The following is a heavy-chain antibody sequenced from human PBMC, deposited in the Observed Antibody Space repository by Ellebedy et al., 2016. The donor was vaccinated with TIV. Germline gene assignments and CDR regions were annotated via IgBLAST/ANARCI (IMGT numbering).Heavy chain of an antibody. CDR2: ISWRSTRL. CDR1: GFTFRDYA. CDR3: ARGASYYDNSGYHDAFDL. Sequence: PGGSLRLSCTASGFTFRDYAMHWVRQGPGKGLEWVAGISWRSTRLGHQDSVQGRFSISRDDADNSLYLQMDSLRDEDTALYYCARGASYYDNSGYHDAFDLWGQGTMVSVSS. V-gene: IGHV3-9*01. J-gene: IGHJ3*01. D-gene: IGHD3-22*01.